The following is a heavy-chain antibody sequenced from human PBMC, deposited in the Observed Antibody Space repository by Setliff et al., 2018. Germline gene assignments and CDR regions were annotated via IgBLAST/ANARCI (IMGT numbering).Heavy chain of an antibody. Sequence: LRGAPSPSCAPSGSTFSDYWMYWVLEAPGRGLVWVSRISRDGTSTAYADSVKGPRTISRDNARNTLYLKMNSLRVEDTAVYYCGRYNWNFPDCWGQGTLVTVSS. CDR2: ISRDGTST. CDR1: GSTFSDYW. CDR3: GRYNWNFPDC. J-gene: IGHJ4*02. D-gene: IGHD1-7*01. V-gene: IGHV3-74*01.